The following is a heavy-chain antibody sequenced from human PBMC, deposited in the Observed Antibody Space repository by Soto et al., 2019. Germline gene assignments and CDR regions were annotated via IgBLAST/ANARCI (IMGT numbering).Heavy chain of an antibody. J-gene: IGHJ4*02. CDR2: ISYDGSNK. Sequence: QVQLVESGGGVVQPGRSLRLSCAASGFTFSSYGMHWVRQAPGKGLEWVAVISYDGSNKYYADSVKGRFTISRDNSKNTLYLQMNGLRAEDTAVYYCAKDRGQYYFDYWGQGTLVTVSS. CDR3: AKDRGQYYFDY. V-gene: IGHV3-30*18. CDR1: GFTFSSYG. D-gene: IGHD1-26*01.